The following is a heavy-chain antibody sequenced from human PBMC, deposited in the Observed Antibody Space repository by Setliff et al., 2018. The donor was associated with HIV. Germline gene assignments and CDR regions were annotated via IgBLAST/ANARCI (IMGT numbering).Heavy chain of an antibody. J-gene: IGHJ4*02. CDR1: GFTFSDYS. CDR2: ISSSSGTL. V-gene: IGHV3-48*01. CDR3: ARDRRYFESGGYYSVAGDFDY. Sequence: GGSLRLSCAPSGFTFSDYSMNWVRQAPGKGLEWVSYISSSSGTLHYADSVKGRFTISRHNGENLLFLQMDRLRADDTAVYYCARDRRYFESGGYYSVAGDFDYWGQGALVTVSS. D-gene: IGHD3-22*01.